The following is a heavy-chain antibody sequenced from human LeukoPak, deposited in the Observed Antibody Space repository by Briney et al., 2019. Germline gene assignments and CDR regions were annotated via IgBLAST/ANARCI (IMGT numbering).Heavy chain of an antibody. Sequence: GGSLRLSCAASGFTFSSYGMHWVRQAPGKGLEWVAFIRYDGSNKYYADSVKGRFTISRDNSKNTLYLQMNSLRAEDTAVYYCAKDQEQIVRWYYMDVWGKGTTVTVSS. CDR2: IRYDGSNK. V-gene: IGHV3-30*02. D-gene: IGHD6-6*01. CDR1: GFTFSSYG. CDR3: AKDQEQIVRWYYMDV. J-gene: IGHJ6*03.